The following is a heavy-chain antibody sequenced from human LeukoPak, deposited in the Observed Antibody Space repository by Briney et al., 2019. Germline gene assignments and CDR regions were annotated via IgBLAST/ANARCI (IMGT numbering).Heavy chain of an antibody. J-gene: IGHJ4*02. CDR1: GGSISSDDSY. D-gene: IGHD2-21*02. CDR3: ARIGRDHFDY. V-gene: IGHV4-30-4*01. CDR2: IYYSGNT. Sequence: SETLSLTCTVSGGSISSDDSYWSWIRQAPGKGLEWIGYIYYSGNTHYNPSLKSRVTMSVDTSTNQFSLRLSSVTAADTAVYYCARIGRDHFDYWGQGTLVTVSS.